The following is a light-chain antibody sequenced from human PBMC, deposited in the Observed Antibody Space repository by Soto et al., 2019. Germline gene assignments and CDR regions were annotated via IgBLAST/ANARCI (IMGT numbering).Light chain of an antibody. CDR2: AAS. CDR1: QTMTRAY. Sequence: EIVLTQSPATLSVSPGERATLSCSASQTMTRAYVAWYQQKPGQAPRLLIYAASYRATGIPARFSGSGSGTDFTLTISSLEPEDFAIYYCQQRQYWPPITFGQGTRLEIK. CDR3: QQRQYWPPIT. V-gene: IGKV3-11*01. J-gene: IGKJ5*01.